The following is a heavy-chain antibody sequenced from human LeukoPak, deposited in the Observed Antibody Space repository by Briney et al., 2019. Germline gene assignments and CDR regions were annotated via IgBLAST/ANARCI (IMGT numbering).Heavy chain of an antibody. V-gene: IGHV3-23*01. Sequence: PGGSLRLSCAASGFTFSSYAMSWVRQAPGKGLEWVSATSGSGGSTYYADSVKGRFTISRDNSKNTLYLQMNSLRAEDTAVYYCAKSDRQWLVRGYAFDIWGQGTMVTVSS. CDR3: AKSDRQWLVRGYAFDI. CDR2: TSGSGGST. J-gene: IGHJ3*02. D-gene: IGHD6-19*01. CDR1: GFTFSSYA.